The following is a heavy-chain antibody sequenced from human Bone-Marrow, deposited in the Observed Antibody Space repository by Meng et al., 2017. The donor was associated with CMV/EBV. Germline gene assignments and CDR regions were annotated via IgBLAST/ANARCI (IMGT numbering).Heavy chain of an antibody. Sequence: GESLKISCKGSGYSFTSYWIGWVRQMPGKVLEWMGIIYPGDSDINYNPSFEGQVIISADKSISTAYLQWSGLKASDTAMYYCARLIRSRDFVAPDWGQGSLVTVSS. J-gene: IGHJ1*01. CDR3: ARLIRSRDFVAPD. CDR1: GYSFTSYW. CDR2: IYPGDSDI. D-gene: IGHD3-16*02. V-gene: IGHV5-51*01.